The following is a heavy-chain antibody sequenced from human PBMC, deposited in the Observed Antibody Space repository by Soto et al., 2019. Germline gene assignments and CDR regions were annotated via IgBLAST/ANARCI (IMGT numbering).Heavy chain of an antibody. CDR2: INPNSGVT. CDR1: GDRFTDYY. V-gene: IGHV1-2*04. Sequence: QVQLVQSGAEVKEPGASVTVSCRASGDRFTDYYMHWVRQAPGQGLEWMGCINPNSGVTKYAQKFRGWVTMTRDTSIRTVYMQLSRLRFDDTAIYYCARESGGATATLDYYYFYMDVWGTGTTVTVSS. D-gene: IGHD2-15*01. CDR3: ARESGGATATLDYYYFYMDV. J-gene: IGHJ6*03.